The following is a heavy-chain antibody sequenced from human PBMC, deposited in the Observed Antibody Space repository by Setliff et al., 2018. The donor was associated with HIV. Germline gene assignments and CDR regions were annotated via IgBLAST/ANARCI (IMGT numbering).Heavy chain of an antibody. V-gene: IGHV1-18*01. Sequence: ASVKVSCKPSGYTFTSYGITWVRQAPGQGLEWMGWISTYHGNTKYALNVQGRVTMTTDASTSTAYMELRSLRSDDTAVYYCARDDSGGLRGAFDIWGQGTMVTVSS. CDR1: GYTFTSYG. J-gene: IGHJ3*02. CDR2: ISTYHGNT. D-gene: IGHD3-22*01. CDR3: ARDDSGGLRGAFDI.